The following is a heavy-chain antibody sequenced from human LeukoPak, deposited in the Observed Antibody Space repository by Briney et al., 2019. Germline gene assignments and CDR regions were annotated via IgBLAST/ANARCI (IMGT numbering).Heavy chain of an antibody. J-gene: IGHJ4*02. Sequence: GGSLRLSCAASGFTFSSYGMHWVRQAPGKGLEWVAVIWYDGSNKYYADSVKGRFTISRDNSKNTLYLQMNSLRAEDTAVYYCAKDSLHGYSYGYLDYWGQGTLVTVSS. V-gene: IGHV3-33*06. CDR2: IWYDGSNK. CDR3: AKDSLHGYSYGYLDY. CDR1: GFTFSSYG. D-gene: IGHD5-18*01.